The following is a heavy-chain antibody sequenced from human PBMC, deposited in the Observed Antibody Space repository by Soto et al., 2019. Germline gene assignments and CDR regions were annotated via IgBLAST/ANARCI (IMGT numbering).Heavy chain of an antibody. Sequence: PGESLKISCKSSGYSFTNYWIIWVRQMPGKGLEWMGRIDPSDSYTTYSPSFQGHVTISADKSISTAYLQWSSLKASDTAMYYCARPDILTGYCMDVWGQGTTVTVSS. V-gene: IGHV5-10-1*01. D-gene: IGHD3-9*01. J-gene: IGHJ6*02. CDR3: ARPDILTGYCMDV. CDR1: GYSFTNYW. CDR2: IDPSDSYT.